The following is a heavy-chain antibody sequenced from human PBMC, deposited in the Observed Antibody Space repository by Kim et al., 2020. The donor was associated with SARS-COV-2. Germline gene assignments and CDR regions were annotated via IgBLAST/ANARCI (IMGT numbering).Heavy chain of an antibody. D-gene: IGHD6-13*01. J-gene: IGHJ6*02. Sequence: GGSLRLSCAASGFTFSSYDMHWVRQATGKGLEWVSAIGTAGDTYYPGSVKGRFTISRENAKNSLYLQMNSLRAGDTAVYYCARRYSSSWYPTDGMDVWGQGTTVTVSS. CDR2: IGTAGDT. CDR3: ARRYSSSWYPTDGMDV. V-gene: IGHV3-13*04. CDR1: GFTFSSYD.